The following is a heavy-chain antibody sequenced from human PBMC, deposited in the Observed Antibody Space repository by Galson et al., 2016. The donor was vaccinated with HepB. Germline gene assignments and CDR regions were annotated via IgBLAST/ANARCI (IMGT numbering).Heavy chain of an antibody. D-gene: IGHD6-19*01. J-gene: IGHJ5*02. CDR2: IYYSGNT. Sequence: SETLSLTCTVSGGSISSHYWSWIRQPPGKGLEWIGYIYYSGNTYYNPSLQSRVTISVDTSKKQYSLRLSSVTEADTAVYFCAHDWGGAVAGPWGPGTLVTVSS. V-gene: IGHV4-59*08. CDR1: GGSISSHY. CDR3: AHDWGGAVAGP.